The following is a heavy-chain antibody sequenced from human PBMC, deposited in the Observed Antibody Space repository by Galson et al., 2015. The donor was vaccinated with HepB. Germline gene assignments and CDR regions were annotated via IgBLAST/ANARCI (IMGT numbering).Heavy chain of an antibody. CDR2: ISSSSSYI. D-gene: IGHD3-22*01. CDR1: GFPFNLYT. J-gene: IGHJ4*02. CDR3: ARVGSPYYYDSSGYYYFDY. Sequence: SLRLSCAASGFPFNLYTMGWVRQAPGKGLEWVSSISSSSSYIYYADSVKGRFTISRDNAKNSLYLQMNSLRAEDTAVYYCARVGSPYYYDSSGYYYFDYWCQGTLVTVSS. V-gene: IGHV3-21*01.